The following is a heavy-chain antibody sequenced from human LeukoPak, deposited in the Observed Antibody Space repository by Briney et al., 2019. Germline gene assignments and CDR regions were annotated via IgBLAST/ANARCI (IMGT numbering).Heavy chain of an antibody. V-gene: IGHV3-30*02. CDR2: IRYDGSNK. CDR3: ARVLRYCSGGNCYSGGLGYMDV. Sequence: GGSLRLSCEGSGFTFSSYGMHWVRQAPGKGLEWVTLIRYDGSNKYYADSVKGRFTISRDNAKNSLFLQMNSLRAEDTAVYYCARVLRYCSGGNCYSGGLGYMDVWGKGTTVTISS. CDR1: GFTFSSYG. D-gene: IGHD2-15*01. J-gene: IGHJ6*03.